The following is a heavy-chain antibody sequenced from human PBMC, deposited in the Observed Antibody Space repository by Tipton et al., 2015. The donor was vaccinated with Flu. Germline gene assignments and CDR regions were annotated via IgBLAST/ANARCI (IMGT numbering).Heavy chain of an antibody. V-gene: IGHV4-39*02. Sequence: GLVKPSETLSLTCTVSGGSIRSSSYYWGWIRQPPGKGLEWIGSVYYSGSTYYNPSLKSRVTISLDTSKNHFSLKLTSVTAADTAVYYCASHGLAVAGPSPFDYWGQGTLVTVSS. D-gene: IGHD6-19*01. CDR1: GGSIRSSSYY. CDR3: ASHGLAVAGPSPFDY. CDR2: VYYSGST. J-gene: IGHJ4*02.